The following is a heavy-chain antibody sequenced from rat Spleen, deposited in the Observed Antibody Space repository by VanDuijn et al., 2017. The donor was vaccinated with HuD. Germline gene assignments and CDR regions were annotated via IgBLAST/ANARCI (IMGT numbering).Heavy chain of an antibody. CDR3: ARHGGTTEGIVALWYFDY. Sequence: EVQLVESDGGLVQPGRSLQLSCAVSGFTFSDYGMAWVRQTPTKGLEWVASISTGGGYTYYRDSVKGRFTISRDNAENIQYLQMDSLGPEDTATYHCARHGGTTEGIVALWYFDYWGQGVMVTVSS. J-gene: IGHJ2*01. CDR2: ISTGGGYT. V-gene: IGHV5S14*01. D-gene: IGHD1-11*01. CDR1: GFTFSDYG.